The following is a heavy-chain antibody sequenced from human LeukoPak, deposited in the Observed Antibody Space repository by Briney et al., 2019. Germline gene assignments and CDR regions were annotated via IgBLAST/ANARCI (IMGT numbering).Heavy chain of an antibody. D-gene: IGHD1-1*01. V-gene: IGHV4-39*07. CDR2: IYYSGST. J-gene: IGHJ6*03. CDR3: ARRGGAEDWNDAVDYYYYYYMDV. Sequence: TSSETLSLTCTVSGGSISSSSYYWGWIRQPPGKGLEWIGSIYYSGSTYYSPSLKSRVTISVDTSKNQFSLKLSSVTAADTAVYYCARRGGAEDWNDAVDYYYYYYMDVWGKGTTVTISS. CDR1: GGSISSSSYY.